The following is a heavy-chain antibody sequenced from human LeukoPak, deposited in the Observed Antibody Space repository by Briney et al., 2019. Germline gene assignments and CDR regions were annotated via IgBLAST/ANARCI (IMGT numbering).Heavy chain of an antibody. D-gene: IGHD4-17*01. V-gene: IGHV4-59*01. J-gene: IGHJ4*02. CDR3: ARDSTPYGHSGH. CDR2: IYYSGST. CDR1: GGSINNYY. Sequence: PSETLSLTCTVSGGSINNYYWSWIRQPPGKGLEWIGYIYYSGSTNYNPSLKGRVTISVDTSKNQFSLNLSSVTAADTAVYYCARDSTPYGHSGHWGQGTLVTVSS.